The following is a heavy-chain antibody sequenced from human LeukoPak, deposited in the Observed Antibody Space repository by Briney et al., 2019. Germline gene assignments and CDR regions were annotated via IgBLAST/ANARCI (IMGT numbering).Heavy chain of an antibody. CDR1: GGSFSGYY. CDR2: SNHSGST. Sequence: SETLSLTCAVYGGSFSGYYWSWIRQPPGKGLEWIGESNHSGSTNYNPSLKSRVTRSGNTSKNQFSLKLSSVTAADTAVYFCARVGYSYVINDWSRTGLGAYATKHYYHMDVWGKGTTVTVSS. V-gene: IGHV4-34*01. J-gene: IGHJ6*03. CDR3: ARVGYSYVINDWSRTGLGAYATKHYYHMDV. D-gene: IGHD5-18*01.